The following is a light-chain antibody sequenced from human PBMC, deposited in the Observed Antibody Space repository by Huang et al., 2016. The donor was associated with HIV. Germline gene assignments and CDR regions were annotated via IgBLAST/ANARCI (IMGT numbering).Light chain of an antibody. V-gene: IGKV3D-15*01. CDR3: QQYNDWPPLT. J-gene: IGKJ4*01. CDR1: QSISNN. Sequence: EIVMTQSPVTLSVSPGERVTLSCRASQSISNNLAWYPQKPGQAPRLLIYGASTRATGTPARFSGSGSGAEFTLTISSLQSEDFAVYYCQQYNDWPPLTFGGGTKVEIK. CDR2: GAS.